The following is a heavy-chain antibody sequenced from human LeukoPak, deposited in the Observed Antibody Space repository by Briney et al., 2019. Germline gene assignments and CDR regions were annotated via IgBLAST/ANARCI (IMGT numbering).Heavy chain of an antibody. J-gene: IGHJ4*02. CDR1: GGTLSSYA. V-gene: IGHV1-69*05. Sequence: GASVKVSCKASGGTLSSYAISWVRQAPGQGLDWLGGIIPIFGTANYAQKYQGRVTITTDESTSTAYMELSSLRSEDTAVYYCARSRLVVRDSTFDYWGQGTLVTVSS. CDR3: ARSRLVVRDSTFDY. D-gene: IGHD2-8*02. CDR2: IIPIFGTA.